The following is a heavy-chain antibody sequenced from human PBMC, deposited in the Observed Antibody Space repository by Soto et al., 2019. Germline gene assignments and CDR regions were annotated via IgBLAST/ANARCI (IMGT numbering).Heavy chain of an antibody. CDR1: GGSFRGYY. CDR3: AKFDYDFYALDV. CDR2: IDHSGST. J-gene: IGHJ6*02. Sequence: SETLSLTCAVYGGSFRGYYWTWIRQPPGKGLEWIGEIDHSGSTNYNPSLKSRVTLSVDKSKNQFSLKMTSVTAADTAVYYCAKFDYDFYALDVWGQGTTVTVSS. V-gene: IGHV4-34*01. D-gene: IGHD3-10*01.